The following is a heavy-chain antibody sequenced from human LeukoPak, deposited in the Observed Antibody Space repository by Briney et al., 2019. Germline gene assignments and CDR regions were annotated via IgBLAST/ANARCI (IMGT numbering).Heavy chain of an antibody. CDR3: ARRMKVGSGSYNYFDY. CDR1: GYSFTSYW. CDR2: IYPGDSDT. Sequence: GESLKISCKGSGYSFTSYWIGWVRQMPGKGLEWMGIIYPGDSDTRYSPSSQGQVTISADKSISTAYLQWSSLKASDTAMYYCARRMKVGSGSYNYFDYWGQGTLVTVSS. J-gene: IGHJ4*02. D-gene: IGHD3-10*01. V-gene: IGHV5-51*01.